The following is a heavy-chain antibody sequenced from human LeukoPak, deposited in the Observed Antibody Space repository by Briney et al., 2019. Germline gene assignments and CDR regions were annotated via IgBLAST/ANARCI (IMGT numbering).Heavy chain of an antibody. CDR1: GFTFTGYY. Sequence: ASVKVSCKASGFTFTGYYMHWVRQAPGQGLEWMGWINPNSGGTNYEQKFQGRVTMTRDTPISTAYMELSRLRSDDTAVYYCARDPTANWGYSARFDPWGQGTLVTVSS. J-gene: IGHJ5*02. D-gene: IGHD7-27*01. V-gene: IGHV1-2*02. CDR3: ARDPTANWGYSARFDP. CDR2: INPNSGGT.